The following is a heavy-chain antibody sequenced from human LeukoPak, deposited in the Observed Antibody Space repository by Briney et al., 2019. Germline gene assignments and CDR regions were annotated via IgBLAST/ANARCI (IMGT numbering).Heavy chain of an antibody. CDR1: GFTFSSYA. D-gene: IGHD3-3*01. J-gene: IGHJ4*02. CDR3: AKGGLYYDFWSGYYTFDY. V-gene: IGHV3-23*01. Sequence: GGSLGLSCAASGFTFSSYAMSWVRQAPGKGLEWVSAISGSGGSTYYADSVKGRFTISRDNSKNTLYLQMNSLRAEDTAVYYCAKGGLYYDFWSGYYTFDYWGQGTLVTVSS. CDR2: ISGSGGST.